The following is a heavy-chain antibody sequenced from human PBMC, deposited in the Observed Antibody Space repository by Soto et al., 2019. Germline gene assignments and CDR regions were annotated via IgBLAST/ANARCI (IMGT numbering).Heavy chain of an antibody. CDR3: ARQGTYYDILTGYYSPDY. CDR1: GYSFTSYW. V-gene: IGHV5-51*01. D-gene: IGHD3-9*01. Sequence: GESLKISCKGSGYSFTSYWIGWVRQMPGKGLEWMGIIYPGDSDTRYSPSFQGQVTISADKSISTAYLQWSSLKASDTAMYYCARQGTYYDILTGYYSPDYWGQGTLVTVSS. CDR2: IYPGDSDT. J-gene: IGHJ4*02.